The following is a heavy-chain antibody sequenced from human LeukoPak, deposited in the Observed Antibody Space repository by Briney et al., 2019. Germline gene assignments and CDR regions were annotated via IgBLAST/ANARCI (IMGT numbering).Heavy chain of an antibody. CDR1: GFTFSGYG. Sequence: GRSLRLSCAASGFTFSGYGMHWVRQAPGKGLEWVAVISYDGSNKYYADSVKGRFTISRDNSKNTLYLQVNSLRAEETVIYYCAKLGKGYCSRTACLDTFDPWGEKTLVTVSS. D-gene: IGHD2-2*01. J-gene: IGHJ5*02. V-gene: IGHV3-33*06. CDR3: AKLGKGYCSRTACLDTFDP. CDR2: ISYDGSNK.